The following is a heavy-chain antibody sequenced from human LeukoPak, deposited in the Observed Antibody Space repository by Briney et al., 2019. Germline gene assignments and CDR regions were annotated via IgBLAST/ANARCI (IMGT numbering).Heavy chain of an antibody. V-gene: IGHV4-59*08. CDR3: ARRYYTNGVYYYDY. CDR1: GASISSYY. CDR2: IYYSGYT. Sequence: SEALSLTCTVSGASISSYYWSWIRQPPGKGLEWIGYIYYSGYTNYNPSLKSRVTISVDTSKNQFSLKLSSVTVADTAVYYCARRYYTNGVYYYDYWGQGTLVTVSS. J-gene: IGHJ4*02. D-gene: IGHD2-8*01.